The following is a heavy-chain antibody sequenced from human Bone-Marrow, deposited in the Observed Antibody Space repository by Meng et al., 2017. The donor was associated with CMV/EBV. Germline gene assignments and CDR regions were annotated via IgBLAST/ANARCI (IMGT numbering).Heavy chain of an antibody. CDR3: ARDLITMTPNWFDP. D-gene: IGHD3-22*01. CDR2: ISGYNGKT. CDR1: GYTFTSYG. Sequence: ASVKVSCKASGYTFTSYGISWVRQAPGQGLEWMGWISGYNGKTNYAQKFQDRVTRTTEKSTSTAYMELRSLRSDDTAVYYCARDLITMTPNWFDPWGQGTLVTVSS. V-gene: IGHV1-18*01. J-gene: IGHJ5*02.